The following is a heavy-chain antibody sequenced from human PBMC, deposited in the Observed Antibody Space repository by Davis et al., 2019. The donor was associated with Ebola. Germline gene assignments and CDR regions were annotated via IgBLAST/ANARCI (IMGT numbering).Heavy chain of an antibody. CDR3: ARYCHYTDCSYFDC. J-gene: IGHJ4*02. Sequence: GESLKISCAASGFTFSNYDMSWVRQVPGKGLEWVSTISASEGHTHYSDSVRGRFTISRDNSKNTLYLQMNSLRAEDTATYYCARYCHYTDCSYFDCWGQGNMVAVSS. CDR1: GFTFSNYD. CDR2: ISASEGHT. D-gene: IGHD2-15*01. V-gene: IGHV3-23*01.